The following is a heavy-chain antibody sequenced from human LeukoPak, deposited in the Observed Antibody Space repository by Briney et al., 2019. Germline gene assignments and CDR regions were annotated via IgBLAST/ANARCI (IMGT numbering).Heavy chain of an antibody. Sequence: SGPALVKPTQTLTLTCTFSGFSLGTPEMCVTCIRQPPGKALEWLARIDWDDDKFYSPSLRTRLTISKDTPKNQVVLRMTNMDPVDTGTYYCARMTPDSPSFDYWGQGALITVSS. CDR1: GFSLGTPEMC. CDR2: IDWDDDK. D-gene: IGHD2-15*01. V-gene: IGHV2-70*17. CDR3: ARMTPDSPSFDY. J-gene: IGHJ4*02.